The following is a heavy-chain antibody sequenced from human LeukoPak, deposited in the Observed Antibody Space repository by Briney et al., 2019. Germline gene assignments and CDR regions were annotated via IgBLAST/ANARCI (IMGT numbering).Heavy chain of an antibody. CDR2: IYPGDSDI. V-gene: IGHV5-51*01. D-gene: IGHD5-24*01. CDR3: ARRGDGYNLNFDY. J-gene: IGHJ4*02. CDR1: GYSFISYW. Sequence: GESLKISCKGSGYSFISYWIGWVRQMPGKGLEWMAMIYPGDSDIRYSPSFQGQVSISADKSISTAYLQWSSLKASDTAMYYCARRGDGYNLNFDYWGQGTLVTVSS.